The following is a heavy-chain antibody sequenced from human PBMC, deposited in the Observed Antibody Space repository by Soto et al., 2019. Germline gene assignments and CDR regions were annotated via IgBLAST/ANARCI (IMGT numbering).Heavy chain of an antibody. CDR3: AIYLCATDRGIDVQCYFDS. D-gene: IGHD3-22*01. CDR1: GCRFAGYW. Sequence: GGSLDLYCHGSGCRFAGYWIIWVRQPPGKGLGWMGRIDPSDSQTYYSPSFRVHVTISVAKTITTVFLQWSTLRVTDIAVDYWAIYLCATDRGIDVQCYFDSWGQGTLVTVSS. V-gene: IGHV5-10-1*01. J-gene: IGHJ4*02. CDR2: IDPSDSQT.